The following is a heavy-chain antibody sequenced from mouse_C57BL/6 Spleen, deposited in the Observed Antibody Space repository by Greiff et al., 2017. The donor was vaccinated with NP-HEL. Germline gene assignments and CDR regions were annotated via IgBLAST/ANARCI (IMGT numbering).Heavy chain of an antibody. D-gene: IGHD3-2*02. CDR3: ATTAQAGYYAMDY. V-gene: IGHV1-39*01. CDR2: INPNYGTT. Sequence: EVQLQQSGPELVKPGASVTISCNASGYSFTDYNMNWVKQSNGKSLEWIGVINPNYGTTSYNQKFKGKATLTVDQSSSTAYMQLNSLTSEDSAVYYCATTAQAGYYAMDYWGQGTSVTVSS. J-gene: IGHJ4*01. CDR1: GYSFTDYN.